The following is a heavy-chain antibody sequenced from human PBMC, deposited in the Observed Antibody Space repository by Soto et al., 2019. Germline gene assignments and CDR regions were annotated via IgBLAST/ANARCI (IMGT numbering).Heavy chain of an antibody. CDR2: INHSGST. CDR1: DGSFSGYY. CDR3: ARHGAAGTRYYYYYYGMDV. V-gene: IGHV4-34*01. J-gene: IGHJ6*02. Sequence: PSETLSLTCAIYDGSFSGYYWSWIRQPPGKGLEWIGEINHSGSTNYNPSLKSRVTISVDTSKNQFSLKLSSVTAADTAVYYCARHGAAGTRYYYYYYGMDVWGQGTTVTVS. D-gene: IGHD6-13*01.